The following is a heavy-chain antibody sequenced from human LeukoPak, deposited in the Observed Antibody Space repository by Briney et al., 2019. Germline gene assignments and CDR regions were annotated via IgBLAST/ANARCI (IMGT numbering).Heavy chain of an antibody. CDR1: GGSVSCISYF. J-gene: IGHJ3*02. D-gene: IGHD2-2*01. CDR2: IYYSGSA. CDR3: ARRPSWPSTSAFDI. Sequence: SETLSLTCGVSGGSVSCISYFWGRIRQPPGKGLQWIGSIYYSGSAYYNPSLQSRVAISVDTSRNQFSLKLTSVTAADTAVYYCARRPSWPSTSAFDIWGRGTMVTVSP. V-gene: IGHV4-39*01.